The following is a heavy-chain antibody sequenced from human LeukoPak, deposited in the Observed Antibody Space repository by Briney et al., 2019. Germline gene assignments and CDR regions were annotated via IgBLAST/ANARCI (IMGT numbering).Heavy chain of an antibody. D-gene: IGHD3-10*01. Sequence: PGGSLRLSCAASGFTVSSNEMSWVRQAPGKGLEWVSSISGGSTYYADSRKGRFTISRDNSKNTLHLQMNSLRAEDTAVYYCARGRGFGELLYTPPFDYWGQGTLVTVSS. CDR1: GFTVSSNE. CDR2: ISGGST. V-gene: IGHV3-38-3*01. CDR3: ARGRGFGELLYTPPFDY. J-gene: IGHJ4*02.